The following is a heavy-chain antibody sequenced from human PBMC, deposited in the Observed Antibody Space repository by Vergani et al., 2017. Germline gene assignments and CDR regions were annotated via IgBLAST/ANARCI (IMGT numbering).Heavy chain of an antibody. J-gene: IGHJ5*02. CDR3: ARGILWFGELSWFDP. D-gene: IGHD3-10*01. V-gene: IGHV4-39*01. CDR1: GGSISSSSYY. Sequence: QLQLQESGPGLVKPSETMSLTCTVSGGSISSSSYYWGWIRRPPGKGLEWIGGINYSGSTYYSPSLKSRVTISVATSKNQFSLKLRYVTAADTAVYYCARGILWFGELSWFDPWGQGTLVTVSS. CDR2: INYSGST.